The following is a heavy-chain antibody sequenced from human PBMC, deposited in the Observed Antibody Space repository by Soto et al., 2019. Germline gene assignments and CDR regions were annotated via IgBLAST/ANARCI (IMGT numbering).Heavy chain of an antibody. V-gene: IGHV3-30*18. D-gene: IGHD2-21*01. CDR2: ISYDGSNK. J-gene: IGHJ4*02. Sequence: PGGSLRLSCAASGFTFSSYGMHWVRQAPGKGLEWVAVISYDGSNKYYADSVKGRFTISRDNSKNTLYLQMNSLRAEDTAVYYCAKDGGDLSFDYWGQGTLVTVYS. CDR3: AKDGGDLSFDY. CDR1: GFTFSSYG.